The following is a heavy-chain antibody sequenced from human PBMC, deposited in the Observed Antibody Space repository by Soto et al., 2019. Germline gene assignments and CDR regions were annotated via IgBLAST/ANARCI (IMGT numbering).Heavy chain of an antibody. D-gene: IGHD5-12*01. CDR2: IWYDGSNK. V-gene: IGHV3-33*01. Sequence: PGGSLRLSCAASGFTFSSYGMHWVRQAPGKGLEWVAVIWYDGSNKYYADSVKGRFTISRDNSKNTLYLQMNSLRAEDTAVYYCARGMEWLRFTHFDYWGQGTLVTVSS. CDR3: ARGMEWLRFTHFDY. J-gene: IGHJ4*02. CDR1: GFTFSSYG.